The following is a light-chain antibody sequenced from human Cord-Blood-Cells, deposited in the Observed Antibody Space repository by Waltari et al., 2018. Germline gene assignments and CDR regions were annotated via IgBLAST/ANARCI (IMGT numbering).Light chain of an antibody. CDR2: WAS. J-gene: IGKJ2*01. CDR3: QQYYSTPYT. V-gene: IGKV4-1*01. CDR1: QSVLYSSNNKNY. Sequence: DIVMTQSSDALAVSLGERDTINCKSSQSVLYSSNNKNYLTLYQQKPGQPPKLLIYWASTRESGVPDPFSGSASGTDFTLTISSLQAEDVAFYYCQQYYSTPYTFGQGTKLEIK.